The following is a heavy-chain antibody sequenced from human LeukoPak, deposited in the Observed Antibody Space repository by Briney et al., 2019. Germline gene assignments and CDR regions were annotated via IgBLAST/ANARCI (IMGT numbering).Heavy chain of an antibody. J-gene: IGHJ4*02. CDR1: GFTFDDYA. V-gene: IGHV3-9*01. Sequence: PGGSLRLSCAASGFTFDDYAMHWVRHAPGKGLEWVSGISWNSGSIGYADSVKGRFTISRDNAKNSLYLQMNSLRAEDTALYYCAKDSGAYYDFWSGYYSSAYWGQGTLVTVSS. CDR3: AKDSGAYYDFWSGYYSSAY. CDR2: ISWNSGSI. D-gene: IGHD3-3*01.